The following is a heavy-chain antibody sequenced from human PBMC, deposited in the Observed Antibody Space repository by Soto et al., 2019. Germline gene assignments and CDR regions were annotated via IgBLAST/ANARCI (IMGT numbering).Heavy chain of an antibody. V-gene: IGHV3-15*01. CDR3: TTGDYDILTCYYKRGPDAFDI. D-gene: IGHD3-9*01. Sequence: EVQLVESGGGLVTPGGSLRLSCAASGFTFSNAWMSWVRQAPGKGLEWVGRIKSKTDGGTTDYAAPVKGRFTISRDDSKNTLYLQMNSLKTEDTAVYYCTTGDYDILTCYYKRGPDAFDIWGQGTMVTVPS. CDR2: IKSKTDGGTT. CDR1: GFTFSNAW. J-gene: IGHJ3*02.